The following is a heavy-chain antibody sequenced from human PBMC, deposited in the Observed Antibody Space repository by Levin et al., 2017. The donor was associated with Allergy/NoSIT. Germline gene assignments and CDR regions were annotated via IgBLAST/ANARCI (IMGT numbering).Heavy chain of an antibody. CDR1: GGSISSYY. CDR2: IYYSGST. Sequence: PSETLFLTCTVSGGSISSYYWSWIRQPPGKGLEWIGYIYYSGSTNYNPSLKSRVTISVDTSKNQFSLKLSSVTAADTAVYYCARYYGGNSHYFDYWGQGTLVTVSS. D-gene: IGHD4-23*01. J-gene: IGHJ4*02. CDR3: ARYYGGNSHYFDY. V-gene: IGHV4-59*01.